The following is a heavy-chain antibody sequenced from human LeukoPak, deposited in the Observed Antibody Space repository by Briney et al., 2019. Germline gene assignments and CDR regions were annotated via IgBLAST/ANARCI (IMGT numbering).Heavy chain of an antibody. CDR3: AREKLVTTFFDY. Sequence: GGSLRLSCAASGFTFSSYATSWVRQAPGKGLEWVSAISGSGGSTYYADSVKGRFTISRDNAKNSLYLQMNSLRAEDTAVYYCAREKLVTTFFDYWGQGTLVTVSS. J-gene: IGHJ4*02. D-gene: IGHD6-6*01. CDR1: GFTFSSYA. CDR2: ISGSGGST. V-gene: IGHV3-23*01.